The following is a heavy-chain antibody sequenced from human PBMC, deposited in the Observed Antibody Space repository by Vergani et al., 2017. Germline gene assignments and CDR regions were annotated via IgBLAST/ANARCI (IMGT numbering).Heavy chain of an antibody. CDR2: IKQDGSEK. Sequence: EVQLVESGGGLVQPGGSLRLSCAASGFTFSSYWMSWVRQAPGKGLEWVANIKQDGSEKYYVDSVKGRFTISRDNAKNSLYLQMNSLRAEDTAVYYCAKTGGGSYLYYYYYVDVWGKGTTVTVSS. J-gene: IGHJ6*03. CDR1: GFTFSSYW. CDR3: AKTGGGSYLYYYYYVDV. D-gene: IGHD1-26*01. V-gene: IGHV3-7*01.